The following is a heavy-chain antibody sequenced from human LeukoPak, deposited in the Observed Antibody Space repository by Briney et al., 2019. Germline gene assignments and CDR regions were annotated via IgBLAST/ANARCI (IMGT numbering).Heavy chain of an antibody. CDR1: GFTFSSYS. Sequence: GGSLRLSCAASGFTFSSYSMNWVRQAPGKGLEWVSSISSSSSYIYYADSVKGRFTISRDNAKNSLYLEMNSLRAEDTAVYYCARTYYDFWSGYYSHEGNPFDYWGQGTLVTVSS. V-gene: IGHV3-21*01. CDR3: ARTYYDFWSGYYSHEGNPFDY. CDR2: ISSSSSYI. D-gene: IGHD3-3*01. J-gene: IGHJ4*02.